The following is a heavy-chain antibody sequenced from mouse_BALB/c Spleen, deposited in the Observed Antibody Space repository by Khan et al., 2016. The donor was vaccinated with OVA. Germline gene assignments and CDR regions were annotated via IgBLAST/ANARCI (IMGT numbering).Heavy chain of an antibody. CDR3: ARYGYGYYAMDY. Sequence: QVQLKESGPGLVAPSQSLSITCTVSGFSLTSYGVHWVRQPPGKGLEWLGVIWAGGSTNYNSALMSRLSISKDNSKSQVFLKMNSLQTDYTAMYYCARYGYGYYAMDYWGQGTSVTVSS. V-gene: IGHV2-9*02. J-gene: IGHJ4*01. D-gene: IGHD1-2*01. CDR1: GFSLTSYG. CDR2: IWAGGST.